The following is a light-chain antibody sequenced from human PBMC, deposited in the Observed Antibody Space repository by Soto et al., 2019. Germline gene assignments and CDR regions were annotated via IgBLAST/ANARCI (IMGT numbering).Light chain of an antibody. CDR1: TSNIGSNY. CDR2: RNN. J-gene: IGLJ1*01. CDR3: ATWDDSLNGFYV. Sequence: QSVWRQPASACGIPGQGFTIACSGSTSNIGSNYVYWYQQLPGTAPKLLIYRNNQRPSGVPDRFSGSKSGTSYSLAISGLRSDDEDDYFCATWDDSLNGFYVFGTGTKVTVL. V-gene: IGLV1-47*01.